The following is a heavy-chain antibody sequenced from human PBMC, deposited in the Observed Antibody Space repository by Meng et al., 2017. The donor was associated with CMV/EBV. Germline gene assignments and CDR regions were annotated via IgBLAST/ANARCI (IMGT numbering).Heavy chain of an antibody. J-gene: IGHJ5*02. CDR2: FIISGSTI. D-gene: IGHD2-2*02. CDR3: ARECSSTSCYMEELNWFDP. Sequence: SFAASGFTFSSYEMNWVRQAPGKGLEWVSDFIISGSTIYYADSVKGRFTISRDNAKNSLSLKLNSLSAEDTAVYYCARECSSTSCYMEELNWFDPWGQGTLVTVSS. CDR1: GFTFSSYE. V-gene: IGHV3-48*03.